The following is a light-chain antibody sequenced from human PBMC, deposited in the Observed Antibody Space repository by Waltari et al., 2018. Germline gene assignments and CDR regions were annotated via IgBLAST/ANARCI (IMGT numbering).Light chain of an antibody. CDR2: KAS. J-gene: IGKJ2*01. CDR3: QQSFSIPDT. CDR1: QTINNF. Sequence: IQMTQSPSSLSASVGDGVTITCRANQTINNFLNWYQQKLGRAPKLLIYKASHLQTGVPSRFSGSGSGTDFTLTVSSLQPEDFTTYYCQQSFSIPDTFGQGTKVDLK. V-gene: IGKV1-39*01.